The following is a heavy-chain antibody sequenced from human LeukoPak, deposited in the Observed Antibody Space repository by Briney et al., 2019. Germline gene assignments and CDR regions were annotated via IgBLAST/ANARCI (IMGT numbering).Heavy chain of an antibody. J-gene: IGHJ5*02. CDR1: GFTVSSNY. Sequence: GGSLRLSCAASGFTVSSNYMSWVRQAPGKGLEWVSVIYSGGSTYYADSVKGRFTISRDNSKNTLYPQMNSLRAEDTAVYYCAREASRLNWFDPWGQGTLVTVSS. CDR3: AREASRLNWFDP. CDR2: IYSGGST. D-gene: IGHD6-25*01. V-gene: IGHV3-66*01.